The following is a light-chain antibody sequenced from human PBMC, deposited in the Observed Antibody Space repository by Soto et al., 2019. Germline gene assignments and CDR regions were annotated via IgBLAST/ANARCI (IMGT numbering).Light chain of an antibody. V-gene: IGKV4-1*01. Sequence: DFVMTQAPDSLAVSLGERATINCKSSQTVLYNSNNKNHLGWFQQKPGHPPKLLIYGASTRASGVPDRFSGSGSGTDFTLTIRSLQAEDVAVYYCQQYYSIPFTFGQGTKLEIK. J-gene: IGKJ2*01. CDR3: QQYYSIPFT. CDR2: GAS. CDR1: QTVLYNSNNKNH.